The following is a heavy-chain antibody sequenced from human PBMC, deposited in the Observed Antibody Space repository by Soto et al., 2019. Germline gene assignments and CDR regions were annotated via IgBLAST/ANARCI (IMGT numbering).Heavy chain of an antibody. Sequence: QAPGKGLEWVAVISYDGSNKYYADSVKGRFTISRDNSKNTLYLQMNSLRAEDTAVYYCARGGYTIFGVDARYYYYYGMDVWGQGTTVTVSS. CDR2: ISYDGSNK. D-gene: IGHD3-3*01. J-gene: IGHJ6*02. V-gene: IGHV3-30-3*01. CDR3: ARGGYTIFGVDARYYYYYGMDV.